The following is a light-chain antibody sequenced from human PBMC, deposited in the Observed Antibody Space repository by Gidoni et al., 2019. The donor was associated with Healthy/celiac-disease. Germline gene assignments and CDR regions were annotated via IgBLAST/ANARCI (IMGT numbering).Light chain of an antibody. CDR2: AAS. Sequence: DIQMTQSPPSLSASVGDRVTITCRASQSISSYLNWYQQKPGKAPKLLIYAASSLQSGVPSRFSGSGSGTDFTLTISSLQPEDFATYYCQQSYSLVTFGQGTKVEIK. CDR3: QQSYSLVT. CDR1: QSISSY. J-gene: IGKJ1*01. V-gene: IGKV1-39*01.